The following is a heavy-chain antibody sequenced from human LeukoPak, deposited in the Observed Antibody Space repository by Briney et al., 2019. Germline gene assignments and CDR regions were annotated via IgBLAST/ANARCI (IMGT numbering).Heavy chain of an antibody. Sequence: SETLSLTCAVYGGSFSGYYWSWIRQPPGKGLEWIGEINHSGSTYYNPSLKSRVTISVDTSKNQFSLKLSSVTAADTAVYYCARTDYYDSSGFDYWGQGTLVTVSS. CDR1: GGSFSGYY. CDR2: INHSGST. V-gene: IGHV4-34*01. CDR3: ARTDYYDSSGFDY. J-gene: IGHJ4*02. D-gene: IGHD3-22*01.